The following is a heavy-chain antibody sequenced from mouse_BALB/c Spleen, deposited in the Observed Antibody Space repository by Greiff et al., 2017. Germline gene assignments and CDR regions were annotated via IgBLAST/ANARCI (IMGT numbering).Heavy chain of an antibody. CDR3: ARDGNSLWFAY. CDR2: IYPGDGDT. D-gene: IGHD2-1*01. CDR1: GYTFTSYW. Sequence: QVQLQQSGAELARPGASVKLSCKASGYTFTSYWMQWVKQRPGQGLEWIGAIYPGDGDTRYTQKFKGKATLTADKSSSTAYMQLSSLASEDSAVYYCARDGNSLWFAYWGQGTLVTVSA. J-gene: IGHJ3*01. V-gene: IGHV1-87*01.